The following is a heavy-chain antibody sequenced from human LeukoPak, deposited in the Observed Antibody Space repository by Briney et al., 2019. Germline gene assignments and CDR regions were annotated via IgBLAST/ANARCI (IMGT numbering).Heavy chain of an antibody. V-gene: IGHV4-34*01. D-gene: IGHD6-19*01. CDR1: GGSFSGYY. Sequence: SETLSLTCAVYGGSFSGYYWSWIRQPPGKGLEWIGEINHSGSTNYNPSLKSRVTILVDTSKNQFSLKLSSVTAAETAVYYCARGRRQWRFDYWGQGTLVTVSS. CDR2: INHSGST. J-gene: IGHJ4*02. CDR3: ARGRRQWRFDY.